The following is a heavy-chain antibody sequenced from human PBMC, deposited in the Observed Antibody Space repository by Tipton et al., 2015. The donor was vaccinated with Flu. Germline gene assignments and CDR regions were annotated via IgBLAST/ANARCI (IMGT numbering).Heavy chain of an antibody. CDR3: ESGKNYDILTGYYPFDY. CDR2: IIPILGIA. Sequence: QLVQSGAEVKKPGSSVKVSCKASGGTFSSYAISWVRQAPGQGLAWMGGIIPILGIANYAQKFQGRVTITADESTSTAYLELSSLRSEDTAVYYCESGKNYDILTGYYPFDYWGQGTLVTVSS. D-gene: IGHD3-9*01. V-gene: IGHV1-69*01. CDR1: GGTFSSYA. J-gene: IGHJ4*02.